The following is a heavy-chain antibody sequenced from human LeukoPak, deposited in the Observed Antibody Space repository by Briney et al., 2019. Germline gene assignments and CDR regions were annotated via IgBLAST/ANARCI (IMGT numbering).Heavy chain of an antibody. CDR3: AAQYSSGWYYFDY. J-gene: IGHJ4*02. D-gene: IGHD6-19*01. V-gene: IGHV4-39*07. CDR1: GGSISSSSYY. Sequence: MPSETLSLTCTVSGGSISSSSYYWGWIRPPPGQGLEWIGSIYYSGSTYYNPSLKSRVTISVDTSKNQFSLKLSSVTAADTAVYYCAAQYSSGWYYFDYWGQGTLVTVSS. CDR2: IYYSGST.